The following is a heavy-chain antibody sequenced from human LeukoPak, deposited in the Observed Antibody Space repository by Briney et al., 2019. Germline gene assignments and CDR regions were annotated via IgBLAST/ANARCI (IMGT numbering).Heavy chain of an antibody. CDR3: ASYCSSTSCRIFDY. J-gene: IGHJ4*02. D-gene: IGHD2-2*01. CDR2: IYYSGST. Sequence: SETLSLTCTVSGGSISSSSYYWGWLRQPPGKGLEWIGSIYYSGSTYYNPSLKSRVTISVDTSKNQFSLKLSSVTAADTAVYYCASYCSSTSCRIFDYWGQGTLVTVSS. V-gene: IGHV4-39*01. CDR1: GGSISSSSYY.